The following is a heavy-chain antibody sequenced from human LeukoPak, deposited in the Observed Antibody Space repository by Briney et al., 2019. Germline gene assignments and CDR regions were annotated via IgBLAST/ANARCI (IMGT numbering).Heavy chain of an antibody. V-gene: IGHV4-59*02. CDR1: GGSVNGYY. CDR3: ARDPPEDEWNSLDS. J-gene: IGHJ4*02. Sequence: SETLSLTCTVSGGSVNGYYWNWTRQAPGKGLEWIGFIHYSGLTVYSPSLQSRVSMSVDTSRNQFSLDLSSVTAADTALYYCARDPPEDEWNSLDSWGQGILVTVSS. CDR2: IHYSGLT. D-gene: IGHD1-7*01.